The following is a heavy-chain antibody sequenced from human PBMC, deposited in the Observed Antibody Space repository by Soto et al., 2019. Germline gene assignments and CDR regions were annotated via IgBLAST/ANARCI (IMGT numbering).Heavy chain of an antibody. CDR3: TTDSHFSTRLVRFDL. CDR2: IKSKIDGGTT. V-gene: IGHV3-15*07. Sequence: EVQLVESGGGLVEPGGSLRLSCAASGFIFSTAWINWVRQAPGKGLEWVGRIKSKIDGGTTDFAASVKGRFAISRDDSQDTMFLQMNSLKSEDTAVYYCTTDSHFSTRLVRFDLWGRGTLVTGSS. D-gene: IGHD3-3*02. CDR1: GFIFSTAW. J-gene: IGHJ4*01.